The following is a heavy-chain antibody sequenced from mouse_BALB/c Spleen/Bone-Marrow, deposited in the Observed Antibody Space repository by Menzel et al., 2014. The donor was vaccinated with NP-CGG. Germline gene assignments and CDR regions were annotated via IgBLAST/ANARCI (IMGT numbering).Heavy chain of an antibody. J-gene: IGHJ3*01. D-gene: IGHD1-1*01. V-gene: IGHV5-4*02. CDR1: GFTFSDYY. CDR3: ANYYGSTWFAY. CDR2: ISDGGSYT. Sequence: EVMLVESGGGLVKPGGSLKLSCAASGFTFSDYYMYWVRQTPEKRLEWVATISDGGSYTYYPDSVKGRFTISRDNAKNNLYLQMGSLKSEDTAMYYCANYYGSTWFAYWGQGTLVTVSA.